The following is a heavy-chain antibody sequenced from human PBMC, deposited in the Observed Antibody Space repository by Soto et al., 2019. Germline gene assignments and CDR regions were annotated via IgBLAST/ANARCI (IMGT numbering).Heavy chain of an antibody. D-gene: IGHD5-18*01. CDR1: GYTFNSYD. Sequence: QVQLVQSGAEVKKPWASVKVSCKASGYTFNSYDINWVRQAPGQALAWMGWMNANSGNTGYEQKFQGRVTMTRNTSISTAYMELGSLGSEDTAVYYCARERDTRGLDPCGQGTLVTVSS. J-gene: IGHJ5*02. CDR2: MNANSGNT. V-gene: IGHV1-8*01. CDR3: ARERDTRGLDP.